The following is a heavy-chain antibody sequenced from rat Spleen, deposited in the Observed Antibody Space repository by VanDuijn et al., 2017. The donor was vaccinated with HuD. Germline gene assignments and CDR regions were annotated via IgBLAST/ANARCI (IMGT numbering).Heavy chain of an antibody. Sequence: EVQLVESGGGLVQPGRSLKLSCAASGFTFSDYAMAWVRQSPKKGLEWVATIIYDGSSTYYRDSVKGRFTISRDNAKSTLYLQLNSLKSEDTAIYYCARNDYPGITGVMDAWGQGASVTVSS. CDR3: ARNDYPGITGVMDA. D-gene: IGHD1-4*01. CDR2: IIYDGSST. CDR1: GFTFSDYA. V-gene: IGHV5-7*01. J-gene: IGHJ4*01.